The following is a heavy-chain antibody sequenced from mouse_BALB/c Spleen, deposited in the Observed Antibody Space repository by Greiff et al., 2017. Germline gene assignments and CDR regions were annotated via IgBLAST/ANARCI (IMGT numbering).Heavy chain of an antibody. CDR3: AKPYYYGGYFDY. V-gene: IGHV2-6-6*01. CDR1: GFSLTNSG. Sequence: QVQLQQSGPGLVAPSQSLSITCTVSGFSLTNSGVHWVRQSPGKGLEWLGVIWGDGSTNYNSAFKSRLSISKDNSKSQVFLKMNSLQTDDTARYYCAKPYYYGGYFDYWGQGTTLTVSS. J-gene: IGHJ2*01. CDR2: IWGDGST. D-gene: IGHD1-1*01.